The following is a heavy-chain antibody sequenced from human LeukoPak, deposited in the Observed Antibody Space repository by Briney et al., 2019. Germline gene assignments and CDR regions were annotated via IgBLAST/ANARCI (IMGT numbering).Heavy chain of an antibody. Sequence: SSSSYYWGWIRQPPGKGLEWVSSISNSGSFTYFADSVKGRFTISRDNSKNTLFLQMNSLRADDTAVYYCARMLRGVINPCDHWGQGTLVTVSS. J-gene: IGHJ4*02. CDR2: ISNSGSFT. D-gene: IGHD3-10*01. CDR3: ARMLRGVINPCDH. V-gene: IGHV3-23*01. CDR1: SSSSYY.